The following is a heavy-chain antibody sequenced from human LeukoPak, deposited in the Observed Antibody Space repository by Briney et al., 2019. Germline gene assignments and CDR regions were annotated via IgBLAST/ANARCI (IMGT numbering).Heavy chain of an antibody. CDR3: ARAWGVGYCSGGSCYGGFDY. Sequence: GGSLRLSSAASGFTFSSYWMHWVRQAPGKGLVWVSRINSDGSSTSYADSVKGRFTISRDNAKNTLYLQMNSLRAEDTAVYYCARAWGVGYCSGGSCYGGFDYWGQGTLVTVSS. V-gene: IGHV3-74*01. D-gene: IGHD2-15*01. CDR1: GFTFSSYW. CDR2: INSDGSST. J-gene: IGHJ4*02.